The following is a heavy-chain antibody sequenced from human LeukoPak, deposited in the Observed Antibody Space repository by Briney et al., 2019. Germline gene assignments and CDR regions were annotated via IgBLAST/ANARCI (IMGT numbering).Heavy chain of an antibody. D-gene: IGHD2-2*01. Sequence: NTSETLSLTCSVSGVSISSFYWSWIRQPAGKGLEWIGHIYTSGSTNDNPSLKSRVTMSVDTSKNQFSLKLSSVTAADTAVYYCARDVVAALGSFDCWGQGTLVTVSS. J-gene: IGHJ4*02. CDR1: GVSISSFY. CDR2: IYTSGST. V-gene: IGHV4-4*07. CDR3: ARDVVAALGSFDC.